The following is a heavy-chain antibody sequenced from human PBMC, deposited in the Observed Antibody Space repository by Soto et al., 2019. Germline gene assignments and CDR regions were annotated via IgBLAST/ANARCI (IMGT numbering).Heavy chain of an antibody. CDR2: INAGNGNT. D-gene: IGHD3-22*01. Sequence: GASVKVSCKDSGYTLTSNARQWVRQAPGQRLEWMGWINAGNGNTKYSQKFQGRVTITRDTSASTAYMELSSLRSEDTAVYYCAREGYDSSGYPLGYWGQGTLVTSPQ. V-gene: IGHV1-3*01. J-gene: IGHJ4*02. CDR3: AREGYDSSGYPLGY. CDR1: GYTLTSNA.